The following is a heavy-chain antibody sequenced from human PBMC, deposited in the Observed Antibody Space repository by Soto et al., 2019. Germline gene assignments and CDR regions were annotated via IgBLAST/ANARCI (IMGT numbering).Heavy chain of an antibody. Sequence: ASVKVSCKASGYTFTGYYMHWVRQAPGQGLEWMGWINPNIGGTNYAQKFQGWVTMTRDTSISTAYMELSRLRSDDTAVYYCAREGYSGSYNWCEPWGQGTMVTVSA. D-gene: IGHD1-26*01. CDR1: GYTFTGYY. J-gene: IGHJ5*02. CDR2: INPNIGGT. CDR3: AREGYSGSYNWCEP. V-gene: IGHV1-2*04.